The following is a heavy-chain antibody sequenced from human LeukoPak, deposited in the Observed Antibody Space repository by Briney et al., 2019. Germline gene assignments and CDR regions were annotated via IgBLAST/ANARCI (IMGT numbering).Heavy chain of an antibody. D-gene: IGHD2-2*01. J-gene: IGHJ3*02. Sequence: ASVKVSCKVSGYTLTELSMHWVRQAPGKGLEWMGGFDPEDGETIYAQKFQGRVTMTEDTSTDTAYMELSSLRSEDTAVYYCATATIVVVPAARGDAFDIWGQGTMVTVSS. V-gene: IGHV1-24*01. CDR3: ATATIVVVPAARGDAFDI. CDR2: FDPEDGET. CDR1: GYTLTELS.